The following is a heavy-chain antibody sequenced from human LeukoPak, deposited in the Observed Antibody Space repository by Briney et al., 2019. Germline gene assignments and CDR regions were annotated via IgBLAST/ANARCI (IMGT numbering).Heavy chain of an antibody. D-gene: IGHD6-19*01. J-gene: IGHJ4*02. Sequence: GGSLRLSCAASGFTFSDYYMSWIRQAPGKGLEWVGRIKSKTDGGTTDYAAPVKGRFTISRDDSKNTLYLQMNSLKTEDTAVYYCTTGRHSSGWYPSDYWGQGTLVTVSS. CDR1: GFTFSDYY. CDR2: IKSKTDGGTT. V-gene: IGHV3-15*01. CDR3: TTGRHSSGWYPSDY.